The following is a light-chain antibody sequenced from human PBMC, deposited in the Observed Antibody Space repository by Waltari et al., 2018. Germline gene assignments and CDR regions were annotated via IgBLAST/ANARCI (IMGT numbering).Light chain of an antibody. CDR3: CSFTTSSTWV. CDR1: TSDLGGYNY. Sequence: QSALPPSASVSGSLGQSITMSCTGTTSDLGGYNYVSWYQQHPGKAPKLILYDVTSRPPGVSNRFSGSKSGNTASLTISGLQAEDEADYYCCSFTTSSTWVFGGGTKLTVL. J-gene: IGLJ3*02. CDR2: DVT. V-gene: IGLV2-14*03.